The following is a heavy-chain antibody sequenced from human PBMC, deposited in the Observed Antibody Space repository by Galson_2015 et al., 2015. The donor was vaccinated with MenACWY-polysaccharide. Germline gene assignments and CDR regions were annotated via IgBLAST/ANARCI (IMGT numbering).Heavy chain of an antibody. CDR3: WATYCSRTSCFNLKDALDI. CDR2: ISYDGSNI. Sequence: SLRLSCAASGFTFSSYAMHWVRQAPDKGLEWVAVISYDGSNIYYADSVKGRFTISRDNSKNTLYLQMNGLRAEDTAVYYSWATYCSRTSCFNLKDALDIWGQGTTVTVSS. CDR1: GFTFSSYA. V-gene: IGHV3-30-3*01. J-gene: IGHJ3*02. D-gene: IGHD2-2*01.